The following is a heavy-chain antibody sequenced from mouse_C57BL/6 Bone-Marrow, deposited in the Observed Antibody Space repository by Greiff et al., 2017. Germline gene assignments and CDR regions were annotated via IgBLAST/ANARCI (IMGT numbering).Heavy chain of an antibody. CDR1: GYAFSSSW. CDR3: ARYGYGFAY. D-gene: IGHD2-2*01. J-gene: IGHJ3*01. V-gene: IGHV1-82*01. CDR2: IYPGDGDT. Sequence: QVQLQQSGPELVKPGASVKISCKASGYAFSSSWMNWVKQRPGKGLEWIGRIYPGDGDTNYKRKFKGQATLTAAKSSSTAYMQLSSLTSEDSAVYFCARYGYGFAYGGQGTLVTVSA.